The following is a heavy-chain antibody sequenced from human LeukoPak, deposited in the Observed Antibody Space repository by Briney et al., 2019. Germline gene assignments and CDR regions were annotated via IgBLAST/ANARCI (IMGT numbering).Heavy chain of an antibody. J-gene: IGHJ3*02. V-gene: IGHV4-38-2*01. Sequence: PSETLSLTCAVSGYSISSGYFWGLIREPPGKGLEWIGSIYHSGSTSYNPSLKSRVTISVDTSKNQFSLKLSSVTAADTAVYYCTRVGARYCSGGSCSDAFDIWGQGTMVTVSS. D-gene: IGHD2-15*01. CDR1: GYSISSGYF. CDR2: IYHSGST. CDR3: TRVGARYCSGGSCSDAFDI.